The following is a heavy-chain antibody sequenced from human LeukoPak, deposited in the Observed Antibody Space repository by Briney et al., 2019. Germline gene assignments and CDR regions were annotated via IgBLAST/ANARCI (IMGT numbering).Heavy chain of an antibody. V-gene: IGHV3-49*03. CDR1: GFTFGDYA. CDR2: IRSKAYGETA. J-gene: IGHJ4*02. D-gene: IGHD1-1*01. CDR3: TRDRGAYNLYDY. Sequence: GGSLRLSCTASGFTFGDYAMSWIRQAPGKGLEWVGFIRSKAYGETADYAASVKGRFTISRDDSKAIVYLQMNSLKTEDTAVYHCTRDRGAYNLYDYWGQGTLVTVSS.